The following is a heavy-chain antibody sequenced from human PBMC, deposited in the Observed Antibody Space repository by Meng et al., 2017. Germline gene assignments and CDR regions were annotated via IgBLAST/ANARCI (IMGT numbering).Heavy chain of an antibody. V-gene: IGHV3-30*01. J-gene: IGHJ4*02. CDR1: GFTFSSYA. Sequence: SCAASGFTFSSYAMHWVRQAPGKGLEWVAVISYDGSNKYYADSVKGRFTISRDNSKNTLYLQMNSLRAEDTAVYYCARGGRVGYYDSSGYYAVDYWGQGTLVTVSS. CDR3: ARGGRVGYYDSSGYYAVDY. D-gene: IGHD3-22*01. CDR2: ISYDGSNK.